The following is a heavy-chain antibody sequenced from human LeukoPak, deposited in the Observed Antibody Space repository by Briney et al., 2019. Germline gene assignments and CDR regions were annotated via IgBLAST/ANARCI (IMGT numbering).Heavy chain of an antibody. CDR1: GGSFSGYY. J-gene: IGHJ6*03. CDR3: ARVGFSYYYYYMDV. V-gene: IGHV4-34*01. Sequence: KPSETLSLTCAVYGGSFSGYYWSWIRQPPGKGLEWIGEINHSGSTNYNPSLKSRVTISVDTSKNQFSLKLSSVTAEDTAVYYCARVGFSYYYYYMDVWGKGTTVTVSS. CDR2: INHSGST.